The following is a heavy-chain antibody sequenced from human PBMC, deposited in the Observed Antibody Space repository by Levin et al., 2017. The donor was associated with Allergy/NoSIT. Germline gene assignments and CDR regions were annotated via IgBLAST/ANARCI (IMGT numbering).Heavy chain of an antibody. CDR3: ARVFGIQLWFAHY. V-gene: IGHV4-39*01. J-gene: IGHJ4*02. CDR1: GGSISSSSYY. D-gene: IGHD5-18*01. Sequence: SETLSLTCTVSGGSISSSSYYWGWIRQPPGKGLEWIGSIYYSGSTYYNPSLKSRVTISVDTSKNQLSLKLSSVTAADTAVYYCARVFGIQLWFAHYWGQGTLVTVSS. CDR2: IYYSGST.